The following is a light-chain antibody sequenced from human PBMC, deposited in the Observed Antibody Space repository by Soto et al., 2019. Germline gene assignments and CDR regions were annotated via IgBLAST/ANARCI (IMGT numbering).Light chain of an antibody. CDR1: SGHSSNA. CDR2: VNSDGSY. J-gene: IGLJ3*02. CDR3: QTWGTGIRV. Sequence: QPVLTQSPSASASLGASVKLTCTLSSGHSSNAIAWHQQHPEKGPRYLMKVNSDGSYSEGDGMPDRFSGSSSGAERYLTISSLQSEDEADYYCQTWGTGIRVFGGGTKLPS. V-gene: IGLV4-69*01.